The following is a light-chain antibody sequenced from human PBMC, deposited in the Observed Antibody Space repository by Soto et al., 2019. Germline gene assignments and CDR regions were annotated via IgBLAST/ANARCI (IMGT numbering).Light chain of an antibody. CDR3: QQYDTYSWT. J-gene: IGKJ1*01. V-gene: IGKV1-5*01. Sequence: DIQMTQSPSTLSAYVGDRVTITCRASQSITSWLAWYQQKPGKAPNLLIYDASTLESGVPSRFSGSGSGTEFTLTISSVRPDDFATYFCQQYDTYSWTFGQGTKVDIK. CDR1: QSITSW. CDR2: DAS.